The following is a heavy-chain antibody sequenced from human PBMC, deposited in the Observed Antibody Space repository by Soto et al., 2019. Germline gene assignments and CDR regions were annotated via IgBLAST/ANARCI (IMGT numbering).Heavy chain of an antibody. Sequence: QVQLVESGGGVVPPGRSLRLACAASGFTFSRYGMHWVRQAPGKGLEWVAVIWSDESKKYYIDSVKGRFTISRDNSRNTLYLQMNSLRAEDTAVYYCARATSGHSGYDYWNPYYYGMDVWGQGTTVTISS. D-gene: IGHD5-12*01. V-gene: IGHV3-33*01. J-gene: IGHJ6*02. CDR2: IWSDESKK. CDR3: ARATSGHSGYDYWNPYYYGMDV. CDR1: GFTFSRYG.